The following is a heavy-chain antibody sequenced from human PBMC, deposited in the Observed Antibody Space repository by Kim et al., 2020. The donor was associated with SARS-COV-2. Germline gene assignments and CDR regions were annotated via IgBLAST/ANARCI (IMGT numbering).Heavy chain of an antibody. CDR2: IYYSGST. D-gene: IGHD6-13*01. CDR1: GGSISSYY. CDR3: ARDAPSSSWSRDYYGMDV. Sequence: SETLSLTCTVSGGSISSYYWSWIRQPPGKGLEWIGYIYYSGSTNYNPSLKSRVTISVDTSKNQFSLKLSSVTAADTAVYYCARDAPSSSWSRDYYGMDVWGQGTTVTVS. J-gene: IGHJ6*02. V-gene: IGHV4-59*13.